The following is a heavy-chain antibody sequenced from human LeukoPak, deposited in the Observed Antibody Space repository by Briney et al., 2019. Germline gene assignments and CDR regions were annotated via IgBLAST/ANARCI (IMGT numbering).Heavy chain of an antibody. CDR3: AKDRSSSWYGDWFDP. CDR2: ISGSGGST. J-gene: IGHJ5*02. CDR1: GFTLSSYA. V-gene: IGHV3-23*01. Sequence: GGSLRLSCAASGFTLSSYAMSWVRQAPGKGLEWVSAISGSGGSTYYADSVKGRFTISRDNSKNTLYLQMNTLRAEDTAVYYCAKDRSSSWYGDWFDPWGQGTLVTVSS. D-gene: IGHD6-13*01.